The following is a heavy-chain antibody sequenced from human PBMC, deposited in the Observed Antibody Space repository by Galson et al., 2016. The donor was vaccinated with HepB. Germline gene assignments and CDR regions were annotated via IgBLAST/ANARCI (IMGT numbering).Heavy chain of an antibody. Sequence: LRLSCAASGFSFNTYGMHWVRQAPGKGLEWVALIWYDGSKKYYVDSVKGRFTISRNDSQNTLYLQMNSLRAEDTAVYYCARFGTGLDYWGQGTLVTVSS. V-gene: IGHV3-33*01. J-gene: IGHJ4*02. CDR2: IWYDGSKK. CDR1: GFSFNTYG. D-gene: IGHD3/OR15-3a*01. CDR3: ARFGTGLDY.